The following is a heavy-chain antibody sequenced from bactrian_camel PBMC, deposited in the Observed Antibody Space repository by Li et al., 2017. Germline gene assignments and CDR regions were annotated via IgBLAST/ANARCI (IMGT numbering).Heavy chain of an antibody. Sequence: HVQLVESGGGSVQAGGSLRLSCAASGRTYIKWCMGWFREVPGKEREGIATIDSGGITAYADSVKGRFTISKDNAKNILYLQMDNLRPEDTAMYYCAEGRGSRGEHCYSLNYWGQGTQVTVS. J-gene: IGHJ4*01. CDR3: AEGRGSRGEHCYSLNY. D-gene: IGHD6*01. CDR1: GRTYIKWC. V-gene: IGHV3S57*01. CDR2: IDSGGIT.